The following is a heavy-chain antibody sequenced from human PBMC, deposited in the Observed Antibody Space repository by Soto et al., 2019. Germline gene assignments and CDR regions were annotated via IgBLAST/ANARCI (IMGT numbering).Heavy chain of an antibody. Sequence: PSETLSLTCTVSGGSISSSSYYWGWIRQPPGKGLEWIGSIYYSGSTYYNPSLKSRVTISVDTSKNQFSLKLSSVTAADTAVYYCARFKDDYGDSHFDYWGQGTLVTVSS. CDR2: IYYSGST. J-gene: IGHJ4*02. CDR3: ARFKDDYGDSHFDY. CDR1: GGSISSSSYY. D-gene: IGHD4-17*01. V-gene: IGHV4-39*07.